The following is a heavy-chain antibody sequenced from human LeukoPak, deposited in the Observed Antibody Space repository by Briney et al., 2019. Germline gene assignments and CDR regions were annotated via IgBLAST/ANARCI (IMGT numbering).Heavy chain of an antibody. V-gene: IGHV4-59*01. CDR3: ASSRSSSGWSLIDY. CDR2: NYYSGST. CDR1: GGSINSYY. D-gene: IGHD6-19*01. Sequence: SETLSLTCTVSGGSINSYYWSWIRQPPGKGLEWVGYNYYSGSTNYKPSLKRRVTISVDTSKNQFSLKVSSVTAADTAVYYCASSRSSSGWSLIDYWGQGALVTVSS. J-gene: IGHJ4*02.